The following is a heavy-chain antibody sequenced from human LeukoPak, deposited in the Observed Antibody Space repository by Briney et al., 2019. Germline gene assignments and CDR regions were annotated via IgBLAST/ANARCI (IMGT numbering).Heavy chain of an antibody. CDR1: GLTFSSYA. Sequence: PGGSLRLSCAASGLTFSSYAMNWVRQAPGKGLEWVSGISGSGGSTYYADSVKGRVTISRDNSKNTLYLQMNSLRAEDTAVYYCAKDLSSSWNYFDYWGQGTLVTVSS. CDR3: AKDLSSSWNYFDY. D-gene: IGHD6-13*01. J-gene: IGHJ4*02. CDR2: ISGSGGST. V-gene: IGHV3-23*01.